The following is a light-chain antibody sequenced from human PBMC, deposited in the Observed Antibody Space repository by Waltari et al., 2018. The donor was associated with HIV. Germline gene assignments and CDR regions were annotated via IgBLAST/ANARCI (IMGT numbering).Light chain of an antibody. Sequence: DIQMIQSPSSLSASVGDRVTITCRASQSISSYLNWYQQKPGKAPQLLIYAASSLQRGVPSRFSGSASGTDFTLTISSLQPEDFATYYCQQSYTTPRTFGQGTRLEIK. CDR2: AAS. J-gene: IGKJ5*01. V-gene: IGKV1-39*01. CDR3: QQSYTTPRT. CDR1: QSISSY.